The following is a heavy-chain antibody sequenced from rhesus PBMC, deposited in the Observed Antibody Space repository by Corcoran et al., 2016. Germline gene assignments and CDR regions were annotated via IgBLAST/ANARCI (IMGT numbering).Heavy chain of an antibody. J-gene: IGHJ4*01. CDR3: ARQGGLAAGRVFDF. CDR1: GYSISSGYY. CDR2: IGGSTGNS. V-gene: IGHV4-99*01. D-gene: IGHD6-13*01. Sequence: QVQLQASGPGLVKPSETLSLTCAVSGYSISSGYYWGWIRQPPGKGLEYIGYIGGSTGNSYYNPSLKSGVTISKDTSKNQFSRELSSGTAADTAIYYCARQGGLAAGRVFDFWGQGVLVTVSS.